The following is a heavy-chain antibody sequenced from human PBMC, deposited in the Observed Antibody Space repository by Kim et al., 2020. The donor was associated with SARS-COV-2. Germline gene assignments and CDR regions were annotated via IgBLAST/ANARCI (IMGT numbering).Heavy chain of an antibody. CDR1: GFTFSSYA. D-gene: IGHD4-17*01. J-gene: IGHJ4*02. Sequence: GGSLRLSCAASGFTFSSYAMSWVRQAPGKGLEWVSVIYSGGSSTYYADSVKGRFTISRDNSKNTLYLQMNSLRAEDTAVYYCAKFPLHGDHMYYFDYWGQGTLVTVSS. V-gene: IGHV3-23*03. CDR3: AKFPLHGDHMYYFDY. CDR2: IYSGGSST.